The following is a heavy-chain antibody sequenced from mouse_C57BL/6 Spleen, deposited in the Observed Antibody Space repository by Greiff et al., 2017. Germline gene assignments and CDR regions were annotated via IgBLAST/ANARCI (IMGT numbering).Heavy chain of an antibody. J-gene: IGHJ2*01. CDR2: LNPSNGGT. D-gene: IGHD1-1*01. CDR1: GYTFTSYW. Sequence: QVQLQQPGTELVKPGASVKLSCKASGYTFTSYWMPWVKQRPGHGLAWIGNLNPSNGGTNYNEKFKSKATLTVDKSSSPAYMQLSSLTSEDSAVYYCARSRDYGSSYGYWGQGTTLTVSS. V-gene: IGHV1-53*01. CDR3: ARSRDYGSSYGY.